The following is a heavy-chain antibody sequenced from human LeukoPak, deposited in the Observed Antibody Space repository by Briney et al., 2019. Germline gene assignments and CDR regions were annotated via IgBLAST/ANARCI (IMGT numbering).Heavy chain of an antibody. D-gene: IGHD5-12*01. Sequence: ASVKVSCKASGYTFTNYGITWVRQAPGQGLEWMGWISAYNGNTNYAQKFQGRVTVTTDTSTNTAYMALRSLRSEDTAVYYCAREGGDGYNFHYWGQGTLVTVSS. CDR1: GYTFTNYG. CDR3: AREGGDGYNFHY. J-gene: IGHJ4*02. CDR2: ISAYNGNT. V-gene: IGHV1-18*01.